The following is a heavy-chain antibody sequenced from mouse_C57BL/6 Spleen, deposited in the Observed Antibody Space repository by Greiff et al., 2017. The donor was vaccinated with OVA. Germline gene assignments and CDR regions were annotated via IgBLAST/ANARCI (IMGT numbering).Heavy chain of an antibody. J-gene: IGHJ1*03. CDR1: GYSFTGYY. CDR2: INPSTGGT. Sequence: EVQLVESGPELVKPGASVKISCKASGYSFTGYYMNWVKQSPEKSLEWIGEINPSTGGTTYNQKFKAKATLTVDKSSSTAYMQLKSLTSEDSAVYYCARRGFYYGSSYWYFDVWGTGTTVTVSS. CDR3: ARRGFYYGSSYWYFDV. V-gene: IGHV1-42*01. D-gene: IGHD1-1*01.